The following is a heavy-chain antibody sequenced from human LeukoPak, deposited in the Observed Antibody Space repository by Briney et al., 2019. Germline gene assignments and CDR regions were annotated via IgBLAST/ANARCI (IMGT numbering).Heavy chain of an antibody. CDR1: GYTFTGYY. CDR3: ARESTTDGSGSYPADY. Sequence: ASVKVSCKASGYTFTGYYMHWVRQAPGQGLEWMGWINPNSGGTNYAQKFQGWVTMTRDTSISTAYMELSRLRSDDTAVYYCARESTTDGSGSYPADYWGQGTLVTVSS. CDR2: INPNSGGT. J-gene: IGHJ4*02. V-gene: IGHV1-2*04. D-gene: IGHD3-10*01.